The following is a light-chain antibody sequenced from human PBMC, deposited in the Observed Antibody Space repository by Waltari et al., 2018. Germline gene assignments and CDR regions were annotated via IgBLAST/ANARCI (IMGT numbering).Light chain of an antibody. CDR1: QSVSSY. J-gene: IGKJ4*01. V-gene: IGKV3-11*01. CDR2: DAS. CDR3: QQRSSWPLT. Sequence: EIVLTQSPATLSLSPGDRATLSRRASQSVSSYLAWYQQKPGQAPRLLIYDASNRATGIPARFSGSGSGTDFTLTISSLEPEDFAVYSCQQRSSWPLTFGGGTKVEIE.